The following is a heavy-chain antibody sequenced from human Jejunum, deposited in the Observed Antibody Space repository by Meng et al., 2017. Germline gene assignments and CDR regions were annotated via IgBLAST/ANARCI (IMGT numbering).Heavy chain of an antibody. CDR3: ASSFGSGNYRVAYFNY. CDR2: IKQDGSET. D-gene: IGHD3-10*01. J-gene: IGHJ4*02. V-gene: IGHV3-7*01. Sequence: GGSLRLSCAASEFIFSSYSMNWVRQAPAKGLEWVANIKQDGSETYYVDSVKGRFTISRDNAKNSLYLQMNSLKAEDTAVYYCASSFGSGNYRVAYFNYWGQGTLVTVSS. CDR1: EFIFSSYS.